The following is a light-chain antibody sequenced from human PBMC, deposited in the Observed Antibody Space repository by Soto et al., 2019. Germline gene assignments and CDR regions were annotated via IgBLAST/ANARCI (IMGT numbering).Light chain of an antibody. CDR2: GAS. Sequence: EIVMTQSPATLSVSPGETASLSCRASQSVTTQLAWYQQKPGQAPRLIIHGASSRATGVPDRITGSGSGTDFTLPISRLEPEDFAVYYCQQYGGSTRTFGQGTKVDIK. J-gene: IGKJ1*01. CDR3: QQYGGSTRT. CDR1: QSVTTQ. V-gene: IGKV3-20*01.